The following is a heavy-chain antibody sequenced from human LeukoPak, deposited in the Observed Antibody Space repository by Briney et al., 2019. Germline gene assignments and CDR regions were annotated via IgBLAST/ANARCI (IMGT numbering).Heavy chain of an antibody. CDR2: IYIGGNT. V-gene: IGHV3-53*01. J-gene: IGHJ1*01. D-gene: IGHD6-13*01. CDR1: GFPVSSNY. CDR3: ARFNEQQMFFQH. Sequence: PGGSLRLSCVASGFPVSSNYMSWVRQAPGKGLEWVSVIYIGGNTYYADSVKGRFTISRDNSKNTVYFQLNSLRAEDTAVYYCARFNEQQMFFQHWGQGTLVTVSS.